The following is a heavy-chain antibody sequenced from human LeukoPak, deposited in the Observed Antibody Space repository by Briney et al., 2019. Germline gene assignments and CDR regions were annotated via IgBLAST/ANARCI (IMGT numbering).Heavy chain of an antibody. J-gene: IGHJ4*02. D-gene: IGHD3-10*01. CDR1: GFTVSNNY. CDR2: IFAGVGT. CDR3: ARAGVGGYYFEN. Sequence: GGSLRLSCAASGFTVSNNYMTWVGQAPGKGLEGVSIIFAGVGTYYADSVMGRFTISRDNSKNTLSLQMTSLTDEDTAVYYCARAGVGGYYFENWGQGTLVTVSS. V-gene: IGHV3-53*01.